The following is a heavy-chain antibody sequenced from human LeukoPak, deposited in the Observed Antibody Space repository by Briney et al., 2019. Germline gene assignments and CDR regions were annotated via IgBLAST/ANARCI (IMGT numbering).Heavy chain of an antibody. CDR3: ARDAQWELRAFDV. CDR2: IIPVFDRP. CDR1: GGRFKSYG. D-gene: IGHD1-26*01. J-gene: IGHJ3*01. V-gene: IGHV1-69*06. Sequence: SVKVSCKTTGGRFKSYGFSWVRQAPGQGLEWMGGIIPVFDRPTYAQKFEGRVTITADKFTNTTYMEISSLTSDDTAVYYCARDAQWELRAFDVWGQGTMVIVFS.